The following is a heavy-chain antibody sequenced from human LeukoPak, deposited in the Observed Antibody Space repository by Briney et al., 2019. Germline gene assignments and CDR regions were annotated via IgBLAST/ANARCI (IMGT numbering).Heavy chain of an antibody. CDR2: INHSGST. Sequence: SETLSLTCAVYGGSFSGYYWSWIRQPPGKGPEWIGYINHSGSTNYNPSLKSRVTISVDTSKNQFSLKLSSVTAADTAVYYCASNTMATYPDYYYMDVWGKGTTVTVSS. D-gene: IGHD5-24*01. V-gene: IGHV4-34*01. CDR3: ASNTMATYPDYYYMDV. J-gene: IGHJ6*03. CDR1: GGSFSGYY.